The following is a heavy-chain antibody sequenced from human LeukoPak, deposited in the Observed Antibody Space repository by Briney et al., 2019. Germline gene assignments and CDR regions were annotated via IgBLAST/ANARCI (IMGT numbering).Heavy chain of an antibody. J-gene: IGHJ4*02. V-gene: IGHV3-7*01. D-gene: IGHD5-18*01. CDR1: GFTFSSYW. Sequence: GGSLRLSCAASGFTFSSYWMSWVRQAPGKGLEWVANIKRDGSEKYYVDSVKGRFTISRDNAKNSLYLQMNSLGAEDTAVYYCTRDPQGYSDYFDYWGLGTLVTVSS. CDR2: IKRDGSEK. CDR3: TRDPQGYSDYFDY.